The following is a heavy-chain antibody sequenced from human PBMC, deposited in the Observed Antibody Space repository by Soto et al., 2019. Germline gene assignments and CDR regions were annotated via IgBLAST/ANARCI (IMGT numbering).Heavy chain of an antibody. D-gene: IGHD2-2*01. J-gene: IGHJ4*02. V-gene: IGHV3-15*07. CDR2: IKSKTDGGTT. Sequence: GGSLRLSCAASGFTFSNAWMNWVRQAPGKGLEWVGRIKSKTDGGTTDYAAPVKGRFTISRDDSKNTLYLQMNSLKTEDTAVYYCTTDLILLAYCYVDYWGQGALVTVSS. CDR1: GFTFSNAW. CDR3: TTDLILLAYCYVDY.